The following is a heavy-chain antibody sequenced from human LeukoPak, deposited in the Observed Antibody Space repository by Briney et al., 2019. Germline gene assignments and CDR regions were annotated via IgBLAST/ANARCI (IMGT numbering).Heavy chain of an antibody. CDR2: ISSSSSYI. D-gene: IGHD3-10*01. Sequence: GGSLRLSCAASGFTFSSYSMNWVRQAPGKGLEWVSSISSSSSYIYYADSVKGRFTISRDNAKNSLYLQMNSLRAEDTAVYYCAGGWFGELLNWFDPWGQGTLVTVSS. V-gene: IGHV3-21*01. J-gene: IGHJ5*02. CDR1: GFTFSSYS. CDR3: AGGWFGELLNWFDP.